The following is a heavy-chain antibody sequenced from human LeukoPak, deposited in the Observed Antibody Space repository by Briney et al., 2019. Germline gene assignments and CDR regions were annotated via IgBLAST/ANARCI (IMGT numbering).Heavy chain of an antibody. CDR3: ARPVWNGYFDY. CDR1: GFTVSSNY. J-gene: IGHJ4*02. D-gene: IGHD1-1*01. V-gene: IGHV3-53*01. Sequence: GGSLRLSCAVSGFTVSSNYMSWVRQAPGKGLEWVSVIYTGGSTYYADSVKGRFTISRDNSKNTLDLQMNSLRAEDTAVYYCARPVWNGYFDYWGQGTLVTVSS. CDR2: IYTGGST.